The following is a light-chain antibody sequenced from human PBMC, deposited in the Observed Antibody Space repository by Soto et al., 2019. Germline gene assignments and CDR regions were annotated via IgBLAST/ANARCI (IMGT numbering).Light chain of an antibody. CDR3: RSYTRSSTRYV. CDR1: SSDVGGYNY. Sequence: QSVLTQPASVSGSPGQSITISCTGTSSDVGGYNYVSWYQQHPGKAPKLMIYDVSNRPSGVSNRFSGSKSGNTASLTISGLQAEDESEYYCRSYTRSSTRYVFGTGTKVTDL. J-gene: IGLJ1*01. V-gene: IGLV2-14*01. CDR2: DVS.